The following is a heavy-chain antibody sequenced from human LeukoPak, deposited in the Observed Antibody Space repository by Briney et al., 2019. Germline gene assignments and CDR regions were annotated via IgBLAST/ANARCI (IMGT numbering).Heavy chain of an antibody. CDR1: GFTFSSYW. CDR3: ARDNLAGRGYYYGMDV. V-gene: IGHV3-7*01. CDR2: IKQDGSEK. Sequence: GGSLRLSCAASGFTFSSYWMSWVRQAPGKGLEWVANIKQDGSEKYYVDSVKGRFTISRDNAKNSLYLQMNSLRAEDTAVYYCARDNLAGRGYYYGMDVWAKGPRSPSP. J-gene: IGHJ6*02.